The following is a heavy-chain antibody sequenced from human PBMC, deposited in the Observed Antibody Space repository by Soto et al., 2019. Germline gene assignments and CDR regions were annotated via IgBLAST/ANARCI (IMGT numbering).Heavy chain of an antibody. CDR2: ISVYNGNT. Sequence: GASVKVSCKASGYTFTSYGISWVRQAPGQGLDWMGWISVYNGNTNYAERLQGRVTMTTDTSTSTVYMELWRLRSDDTAMYYCARSYSYGSYWYFDLWGRGTLVTVSS. J-gene: IGHJ2*01. CDR1: GYTFTSYG. CDR3: ARSYSYGSYWYFDL. V-gene: IGHV1-18*01. D-gene: IGHD5-18*01.